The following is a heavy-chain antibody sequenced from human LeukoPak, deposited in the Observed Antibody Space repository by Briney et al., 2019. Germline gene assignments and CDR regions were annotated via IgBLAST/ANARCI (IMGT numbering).Heavy chain of an antibody. Sequence: ASVKVSCKASGYTFTSYGISWVRQAPGQGLEWMGWISAYNGNTNYAQKLQGRVTMTTDTSTSTAYMELRSLRSDDPAVYYCARDYDSSGYYYGGDYWGQGTLVTVSS. V-gene: IGHV1-18*01. D-gene: IGHD3-22*01. CDR1: GYTFTSYG. CDR3: ARDYDSSGYYYGGDY. CDR2: ISAYNGNT. J-gene: IGHJ4*02.